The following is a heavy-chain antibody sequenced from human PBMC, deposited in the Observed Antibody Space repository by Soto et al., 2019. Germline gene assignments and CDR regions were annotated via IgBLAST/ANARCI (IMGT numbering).Heavy chain of an antibody. J-gene: IGHJ5*02. CDR3: ARDEYYSDSSGNYYSIWFDP. CDR1: GGTFSSYA. V-gene: IGHV1-69*13. CDR2: IIPIFGTA. D-gene: IGHD3-22*01. Sequence: SVKVSCKASGGTFSSYAISWVRQAPGQGLEWMGGIIPIFGTANYAQKFQGRVTITADESTSTAYMELSSLRSEDTGVYYCARDEYYSDSSGNYYSIWFDPWGKGTLVTVSS.